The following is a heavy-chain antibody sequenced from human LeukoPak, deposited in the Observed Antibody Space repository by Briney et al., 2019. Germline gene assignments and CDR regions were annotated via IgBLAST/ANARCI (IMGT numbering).Heavy chain of an antibody. D-gene: IGHD3-3*01. CDR2: INPSGGST. CDR3: ARDPGPNVLRFLEWDILHSREFNYYYYYMDV. CDR1: GGTFSSYA. V-gene: IGHV1-46*01. J-gene: IGHJ6*03. Sequence: GASVKVSCKASGGTFSSYAISWVRQAPGQGLEWMGIINPSGGSTSYAQKFQGRVTMTRDTSTSTVYMELSSLRSEDTAVYYCARDPGPNVLRFLEWDILHSREFNYYYYYMDVWGKGTTVTVSS.